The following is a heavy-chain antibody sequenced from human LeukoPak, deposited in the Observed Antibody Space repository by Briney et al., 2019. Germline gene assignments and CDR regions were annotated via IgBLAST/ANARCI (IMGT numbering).Heavy chain of an antibody. D-gene: IGHD3-10*01. CDR2: INHSGST. J-gene: IGHJ6*02. CDR1: GGSFSGYY. V-gene: IGHV4-34*01. Sequence: PSETLSLTCAVYGGSFSGYYWSWIRQPPGKGLEWIGEINHSGSTNYNPSLKSRVTISVDTSKNQFSLKLSSVTAADTAVYYCAKTSYGSRSYRYYYYYGTDVWGQGTTVTVSS. CDR3: AKTSYGSRSYRYYYYYGTDV.